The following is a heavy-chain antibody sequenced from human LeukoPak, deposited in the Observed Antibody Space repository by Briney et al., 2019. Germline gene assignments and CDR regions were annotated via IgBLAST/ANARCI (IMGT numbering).Heavy chain of an antibody. CDR3: AREPGFDSSGYLNWFDP. Sequence: PSETLSLTCIVSGGSISSYYWSWIRQPPGKGLEWIGYIYYSGSTKYNPSLKSRVTISVDTSKNQLSLKLSSVTAADTAVYYCAREPGFDSSGYLNWFDPWGQGTLVTVSS. CDR2: IYYSGST. V-gene: IGHV4-59*01. D-gene: IGHD3-22*01. CDR1: GGSISSYY. J-gene: IGHJ5*02.